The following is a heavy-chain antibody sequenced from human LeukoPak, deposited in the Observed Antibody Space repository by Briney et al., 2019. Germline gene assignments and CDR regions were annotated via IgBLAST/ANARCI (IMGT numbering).Heavy chain of an antibody. V-gene: IGHV1-2*02. CDR2: VNPNSGGT. D-gene: IGHD3-9*01. CDR1: GYTFTGYY. CDR3: ARSILTGYYRDDY. J-gene: IGHJ4*02. Sequence: ASVTVSCKASGYTFTGYYMHWVRQAPGQGLEWMEWVNPNSGGTNYAQKFQGRVTMTRDTSISTAYMELSRLRSDDTAVYYCARSILTGYYRDDYWGQGTLVTVSS.